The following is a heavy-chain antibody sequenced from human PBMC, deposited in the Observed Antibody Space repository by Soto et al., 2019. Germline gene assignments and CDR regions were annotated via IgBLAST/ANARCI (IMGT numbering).Heavy chain of an antibody. D-gene: IGHD6-19*01. CDR1: GFTFSSYG. Sequence: QVQLVESGGGVVQPGRSLRLSCAASGFTFSSYGMHWVRQAPGKGLEWVAVISYDGSNKYYADSVKGRFTISRDNSKNTLYLQMNSLRAVDTAVYYCETSAGQQWLDPFDYWGQGTLVTVSS. V-gene: IGHV3-30*03. J-gene: IGHJ4*02. CDR2: ISYDGSNK. CDR3: ETSAGQQWLDPFDY.